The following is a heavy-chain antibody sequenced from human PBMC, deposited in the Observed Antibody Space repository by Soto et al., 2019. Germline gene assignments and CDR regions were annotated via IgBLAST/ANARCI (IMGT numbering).Heavy chain of an antibody. CDR1: NGSISSGDYY. V-gene: IGHV4-30-4*01. J-gene: IGHJ4*02. Sequence: NLSLTCTVSNGSISSGDYYWSWIRQPPGKGLEWIGYIYYSGSTYYNPSLKSRVIISLDTSKNQFSLKLSSVTAADTAVYYCARGGGGDPHLFDYWGQGTLVTVSS. CDR3: ARGGGGDPHLFDY. D-gene: IGHD3-16*01. CDR2: IYYSGST.